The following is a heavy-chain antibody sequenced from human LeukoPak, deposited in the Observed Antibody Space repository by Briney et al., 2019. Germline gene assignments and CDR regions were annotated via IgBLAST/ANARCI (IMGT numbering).Heavy chain of an antibody. V-gene: IGHV3-33*01. CDR3: ARYPQMGWELQGSHTSAEYYFDY. Sequence: PGGSLRLSCAASGFTFSSYGMHWVRQAPGKGLEWVAVIWYDGSNKYYADSVKGRFTISRDNSKNTLYLQMNSLRAEDTAVYYCARYPQMGWELQGSHTSAEYYFDYWGQGTLVTVSS. CDR2: IWYDGSNK. J-gene: IGHJ4*02. D-gene: IGHD1-26*01. CDR1: GFTFSSYG.